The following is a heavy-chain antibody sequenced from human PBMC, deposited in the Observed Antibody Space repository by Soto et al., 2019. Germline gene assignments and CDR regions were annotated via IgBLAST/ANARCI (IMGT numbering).Heavy chain of an antibody. CDR1: GFTFSSYA. V-gene: IGHV3-30-3*01. D-gene: IGHD3-22*01. CDR3: ARDVVREYYYDSSGSPSDAFDI. CDR2: ISYDGSNK. Sequence: PGGSLRLSCAACGFTFSSYAMHWVRQAPGKGLEWVAVISYDGSNKYYADSVKGRFTISRDNSKNTLYLQMNSLRAEDTAVYYCARDVVREYYYDSSGSPSDAFDIWGQGTMVTVSS. J-gene: IGHJ3*02.